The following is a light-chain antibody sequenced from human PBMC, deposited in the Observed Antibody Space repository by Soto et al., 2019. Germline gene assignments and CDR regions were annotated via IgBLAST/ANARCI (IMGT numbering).Light chain of an antibody. CDR1: QTISKY. J-gene: IGKJ2*01. CDR3: QQSYSTPYT. V-gene: IGKV1-39*01. Sequence: DIQMTQSPSSLSTSIGDRVTITCRATQTISKYLNWYQQKPGKAPKLLIYGASSLESGVPSRFSGSGSGTDFTLTISSLQPEDFATYYCQQSYSTPYTFGQGTQLEIK. CDR2: GAS.